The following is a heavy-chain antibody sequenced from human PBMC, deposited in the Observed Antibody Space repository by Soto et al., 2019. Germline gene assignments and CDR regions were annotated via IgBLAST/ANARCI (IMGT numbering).Heavy chain of an antibody. CDR2: VSFDGKVT. CDR1: GFTFNSLS. Sequence: LRLSCTGSGFTFNSLSLHWVRQGPDKGLEWVAVVSFDGKVTYYADSVKGRFTVSRDISKNTIYLQANSLRPEDTAVYYCAREPYGDSQYFDYWGQGTPVTV. CDR3: AREPYGDSQYFDY. J-gene: IGHJ4*02. V-gene: IGHV3-30*04. D-gene: IGHD2-21*02.